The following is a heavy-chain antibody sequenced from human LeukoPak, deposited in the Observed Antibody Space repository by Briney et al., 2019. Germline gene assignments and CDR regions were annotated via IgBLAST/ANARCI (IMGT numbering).Heavy chain of an antibody. CDR2: ISSSGSTI. CDR3: ARDLIQLEAYFDY. Sequence: TGGSLRLSCAASGFTFSDYYMSWIRQAPGKGLEWVSYISSSGSTIYYADSVKGRFTISRDNAKNSLYLQMNSLRAEDTAVYYCARDLIQLEAYFDYWGQGTLVTVSS. J-gene: IGHJ4*02. CDR1: GFTFSDYY. V-gene: IGHV3-11*01. D-gene: IGHD5-18*01.